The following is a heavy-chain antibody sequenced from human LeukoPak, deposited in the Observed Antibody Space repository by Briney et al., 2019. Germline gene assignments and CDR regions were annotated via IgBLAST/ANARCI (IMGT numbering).Heavy chain of an antibody. CDR1: GFTFSSSW. V-gene: IGHV3-7*01. CDR2: INQDGSKQ. CDR3: ARDPDILLGVNFDY. D-gene: IGHD2-21*01. J-gene: IGHJ4*02. Sequence: QPGGSLRLSCSASGFTFSSSWMNWVRQAPGKGLEWVANINQDGSKQNYVGSVKGRFTVSRDNAQNSLYLQMHSLRAEDTAVYYCARDPDILLGVNFDYWGQGALVIVSS.